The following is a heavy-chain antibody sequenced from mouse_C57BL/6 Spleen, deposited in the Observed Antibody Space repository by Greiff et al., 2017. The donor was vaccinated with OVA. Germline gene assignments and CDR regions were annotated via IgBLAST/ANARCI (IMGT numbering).Heavy chain of an antibody. J-gene: IGHJ1*03. CDR2: INPSDSYT. CDR3: ARKDSPGYNYRYSDD. D-gene: IGHD1-3*01. CDR1: GYTFTSYW. Sequence: QVQLQQPGAELVMPGASVKLSCKASGYTFTSYWMHWVKQRPGQGLEWIGEINPSDSYTNYNQKFKGKSTLTVDKSSSTAYMQLSSLTSEDSAVYYCARKDSPGYNYRYSDDWGKGTTVTVSS. V-gene: IGHV1-69*01.